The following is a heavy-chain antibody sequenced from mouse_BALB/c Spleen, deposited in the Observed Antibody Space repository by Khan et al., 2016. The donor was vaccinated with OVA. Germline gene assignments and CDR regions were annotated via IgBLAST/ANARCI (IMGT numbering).Heavy chain of an antibody. V-gene: IGHV9-3*02. D-gene: IGHD2-4*01. Sequence: QIQLVQSGPELMKPGETIKISCKTSGYTFTDYGMHWVKQAPGKGLKWMGWINPNTGEPTFAEEFKGRVGFSLETSDRTAFLQINNLKNEDTSKYCWARDDSDDSAYRNLDHYALDYWGQGTSVTVSS. CDR2: INPNTGEP. CDR1: GYTFTDYG. J-gene: IGHJ4*01. CDR3: ARDDSDDSAYRNLDHYALDY.